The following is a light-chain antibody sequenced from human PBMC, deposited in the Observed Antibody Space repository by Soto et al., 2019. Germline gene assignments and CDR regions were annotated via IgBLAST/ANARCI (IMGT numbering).Light chain of an antibody. CDR1: QSVRSSY. J-gene: IGKJ5*01. CDR2: GAS. V-gene: IGKV3D-20*02. Sequence: IVLTQSAGTLSLSPEERATLSCRASQSVRSSYLAWYQQKPGQAPRLLIYGASSRATGIPDRFSGSGSGTDFTLTISSLEPEDFAVDYCQQRSNWPITFGQGTRLE. CDR3: QQRSNWPIT.